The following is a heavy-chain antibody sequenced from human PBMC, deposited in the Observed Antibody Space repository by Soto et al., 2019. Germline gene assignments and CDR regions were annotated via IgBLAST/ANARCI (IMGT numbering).Heavy chain of an antibody. Sequence: GGSLRLSCAASGFTFSSYAMSWVRQAPGKGLEWVSAISGSGGSTYYADSVKGRFTISRDNSKNTLYLQMNSLRAEDTAVYYCAKDMGSSSWSERYNWFDPCGQGTLVTVSS. D-gene: IGHD6-13*01. V-gene: IGHV3-23*01. CDR3: AKDMGSSSWSERYNWFDP. J-gene: IGHJ5*02. CDR2: ISGSGGST. CDR1: GFTFSSYA.